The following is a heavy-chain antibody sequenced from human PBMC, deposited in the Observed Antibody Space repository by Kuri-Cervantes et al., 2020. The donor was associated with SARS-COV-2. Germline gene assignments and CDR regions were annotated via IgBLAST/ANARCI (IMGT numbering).Heavy chain of an antibody. D-gene: IGHD1-1*01. CDR3: ASGNDFSLDY. CDR2: IYHTGKS. Sequence: SEPLSLTCTVSYASMTSFYWSWIRQSPGRGLEWIGYIYHTGKSNYSPSLESRVSMSMAASESRFYLTLTSVTAADTAIYYCASGNDFSLDYWGQGTLVTVSS. V-gene: IGHV4-59*01. J-gene: IGHJ4*02. CDR1: YASMTSFY.